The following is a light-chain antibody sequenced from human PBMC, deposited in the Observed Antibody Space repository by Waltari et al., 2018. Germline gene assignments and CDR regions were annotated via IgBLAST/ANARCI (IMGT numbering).Light chain of an antibody. Sequence: QSALTQPPSASGSPGQSVTTSCTGTSSDVGAYKYVSWYHQHPGKAPKLLIYEVSKRASGVPDRFSGSKSGNTASLTVSGLQAEDEADYYCASRGASKVFGGGTKLTVL. J-gene: IGLJ2*01. CDR2: EVS. CDR3: ASRGASKV. V-gene: IGLV2-8*01. CDR1: SSDVGAYKY.